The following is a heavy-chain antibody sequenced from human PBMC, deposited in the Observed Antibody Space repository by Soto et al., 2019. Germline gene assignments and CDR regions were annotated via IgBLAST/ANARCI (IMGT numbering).Heavy chain of an antibody. CDR2: ISSSSSYI. CDR3: AREDQAAAGMTTTSHRYDY. J-gene: IGHJ4*02. V-gene: IGHV3-21*01. CDR1: GLPFRSYS. Sequence: GGSLGLPWAASGLPFRSYSLNWVRQAPGKGLEWVSSISSSSSYIYYADSVKGRFTISRDNAKNSLYLQMNSLRAEDTAVYYCAREDQAAAGMTTTSHRYDYWGQGTLVTVSS. D-gene: IGHD6-13*01.